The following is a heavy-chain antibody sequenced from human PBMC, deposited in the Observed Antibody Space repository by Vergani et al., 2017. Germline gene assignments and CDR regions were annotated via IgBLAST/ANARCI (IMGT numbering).Heavy chain of an antibody. CDR1: GASIRSSNYY. V-gene: IGHV4-39*01. Sequence: QLQLQESGPGLVKPSATLSLTCSVSGASIRSSNYYWGCIRQPQGKGREWIASIYYSGSTYYNPSLKSRVTISLDTSKNQLSLMLSSVTAADTAVYFCARHSTVEWLVKLGWIDPWGQGILVTISS. CDR3: ARHSTVEWLVKLGWIDP. D-gene: IGHD6-19*01. J-gene: IGHJ5*02. CDR2: IYYSGST.